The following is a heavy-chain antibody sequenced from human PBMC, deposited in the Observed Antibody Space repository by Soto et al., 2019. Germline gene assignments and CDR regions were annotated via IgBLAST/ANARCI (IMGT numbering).Heavy chain of an antibody. V-gene: IGHV4-59*02. CDR2: MHYTGFS. CDR3: ARGGIVVVPAALLGGYYMDV. CDR1: GDSVTSHY. D-gene: IGHD2-2*01. J-gene: IGHJ6*03. Sequence: SETLSLTCSFSGDSVTSHYLTWIRQSPEKGLEWIGYMHYTGFSHYNPSLKSRVTISVDTSRNQFTLKLTSVTAADTAVYYCARGGIVVVPAALLGGYYMDVWGKGTTVTVSS.